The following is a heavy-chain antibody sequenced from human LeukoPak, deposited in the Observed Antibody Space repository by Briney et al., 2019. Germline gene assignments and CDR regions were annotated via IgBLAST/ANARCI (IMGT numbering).Heavy chain of an antibody. CDR2: IRYDGSNK. Sequence: GGSLRLSCAASGFTFSSYGMHWVRQAPGKGLEWVAFIRYDGSNKYYADSVKGRFTISRDNAKNSLYLQMNSLRAEDTAVYYCARVGASIAALGAYYYYYMDVWGKGTTVTVSS. V-gene: IGHV3-30*02. J-gene: IGHJ6*03. D-gene: IGHD6-6*01. CDR1: GFTFSSYG. CDR3: ARVGASIAALGAYYYYYMDV.